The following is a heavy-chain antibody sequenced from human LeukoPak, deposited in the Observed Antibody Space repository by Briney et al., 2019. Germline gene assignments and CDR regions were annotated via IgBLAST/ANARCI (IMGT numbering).Heavy chain of an antibody. CDR2: IHEHSSEI. V-gene: IGHV3-7*01. CDR1: GFSFSGFS. J-gene: IGHJ4*02. CDR3: VRDGGLNYYDSSGYDY. Sequence: GGSLRLSCAASGFSFSGFSMSWVRQAPGKGLEWVASIHEHSSEISYVDSVKGRFTTSRDNANNLLFLQLNNLRAEDTAVYYCVRDGGLNYYDSSGYDYWGQGTLVTVSS. D-gene: IGHD3-22*01.